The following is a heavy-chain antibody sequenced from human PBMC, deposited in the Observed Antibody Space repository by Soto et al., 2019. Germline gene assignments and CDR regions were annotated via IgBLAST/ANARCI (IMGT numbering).Heavy chain of an antibody. V-gene: IGHV3-23*01. CDR3: APHGSCRGGSCQYDALAS. CDR2: VTADGGT. D-gene: IGHD2-15*01. J-gene: IGHJ3*02. Sequence: EVQVLESGGGLVQPGGSLRLSCEGSGFTVSSHAMTWIRQAPGKGPEWVSTVTADGGTYYADSVKGRFAMSRDTSENTLCLRINSLGAEVTAAYYCAPHGSCRGGSCQYDALASRGQGTIVTVSS. CDR1: GFTVSSHA.